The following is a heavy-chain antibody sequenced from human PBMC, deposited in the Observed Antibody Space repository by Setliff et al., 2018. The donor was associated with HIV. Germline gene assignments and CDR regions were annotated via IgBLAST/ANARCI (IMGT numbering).Heavy chain of an antibody. CDR2: VSPSSIVT. CDR1: GFAFSTFD. CDR3: ARDATRGGDFDF. V-gene: IGHV3-21*01. D-gene: IGHD1-26*01. Sequence: GGSLRLSCAASGFAFSTFDMNWVRQTPEKGLEWVSAVSPSSIVTYYADSVKGRFTMSRDNAKNLVYLEMNSLKVEDTAVYYCARDATRGGDFDFWGQGTLVTVSS. J-gene: IGHJ4*02.